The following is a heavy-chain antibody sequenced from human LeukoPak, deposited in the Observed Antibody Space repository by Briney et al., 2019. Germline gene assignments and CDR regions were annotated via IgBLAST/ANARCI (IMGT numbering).Heavy chain of an antibody. Sequence: GGSLELSCAASGFTFSSRWMGWVRQAPGKGLEWVANIRNDGLTQYYLDSVKGRFTISRDNAKDSLSLQMNSLRAEDTAVYFCSRHGDYCFDLWGQGTLVTVSS. V-gene: IGHV3-7*01. J-gene: IGHJ4*02. CDR1: GFTFSSRW. CDR2: IRNDGLTQ. D-gene: IGHD4-17*01. CDR3: SRHGDYCFDL.